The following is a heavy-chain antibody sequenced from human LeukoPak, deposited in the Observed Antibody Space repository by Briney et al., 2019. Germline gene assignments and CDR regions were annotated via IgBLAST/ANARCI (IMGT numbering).Heavy chain of an antibody. D-gene: IGHD6-6*01. CDR2: ISTNSANT. J-gene: IGHJ4*02. V-gene: IGHV3-23*01. CDR1: GLTFSPFG. CDR3: AKCQSTIATRSFDS. Sequence: GGSLRLSCAAFGLTFSPFGLNWVRQAPGKGLEWVSTISTNSANTYYTDSVKGRFTISRDNSKDTLFMQMNSLRSEDTAVYYCAKCQSTIATRSFDSWGQGTLITVSS.